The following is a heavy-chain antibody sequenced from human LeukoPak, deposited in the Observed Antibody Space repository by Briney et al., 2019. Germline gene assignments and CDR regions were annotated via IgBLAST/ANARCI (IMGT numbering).Heavy chain of an antibody. J-gene: IGHJ4*02. CDR3: AREPMDTYYFDY. V-gene: IGHV1-69*05. CDR1: GGTFSSYA. CDR2: IIPIFGTA. D-gene: IGHD5-18*01. Sequence: SVKVSSKASGGTFSSYAISWVRQAPGQGLEWMGGIIPIFGTANYAQKFQGRVTMTRDTSTSTVYMELSSLRSEDTAVYYCAREPMDTYYFDYWGQGTLVTVSS.